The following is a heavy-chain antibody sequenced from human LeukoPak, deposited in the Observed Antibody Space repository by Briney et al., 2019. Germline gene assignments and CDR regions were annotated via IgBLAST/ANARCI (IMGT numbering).Heavy chain of an antibody. CDR3: ARVVVVVTTWVFPYFDY. D-gene: IGHD2-15*01. J-gene: IGHJ4*02. Sequence: PSETLSLTCTVSGGSISSSSYYWGWIRQPPGKGLEWIGSIYYSGSTYYNPSLKIRVTISVDTSKNQFSLTLSSVTAADTAVYYCARVVVVVTTWVFPYFDYWGQGTLVTVSS. CDR2: IYYSGST. CDR1: GGSISSSSYY. V-gene: IGHV4-39*01.